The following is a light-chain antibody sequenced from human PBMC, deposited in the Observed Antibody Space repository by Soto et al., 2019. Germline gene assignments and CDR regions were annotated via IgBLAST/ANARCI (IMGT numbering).Light chain of an antibody. CDR2: EVT. V-gene: IGLV2-14*01. Sequence: QSALTQPASVSGSLGQSITISCTGTSSDVGAYNYVSWYQQHPYKAPKLLIFEVTNRPSGVSGRFSGSKSGITASLSISGRQPEDEADYYCTSYSSSSPVLFGGGTKLTVL. J-gene: IGLJ2*01. CDR3: TSYSSSSPVL. CDR1: SSDVGAYNY.